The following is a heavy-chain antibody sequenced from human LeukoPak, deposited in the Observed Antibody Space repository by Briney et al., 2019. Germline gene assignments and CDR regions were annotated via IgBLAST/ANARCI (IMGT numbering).Heavy chain of an antibody. CDR3: ARDKDGYLDY. D-gene: IGHD2-15*01. CDR2: ISYDGSNK. V-gene: IGHV3-30*01. J-gene: IGHJ4*02. Sequence: PGRPLRLSCAASGFTFSSYAMHWVRQAPGKGLEWVAVISYDGSNKYYADSVKGRFTISRDNSKNTLYLQMNSLRAEDTAVYYCARDKDGYLDYWGQGTLVTVSS. CDR1: GFTFSSYA.